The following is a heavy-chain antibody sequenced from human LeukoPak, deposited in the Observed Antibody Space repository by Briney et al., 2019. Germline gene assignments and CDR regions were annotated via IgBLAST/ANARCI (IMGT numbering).Heavy chain of an antibody. CDR3: ARGRVYYDSSS. D-gene: IGHD3-22*01. Sequence: SETLSLTCTVSGGSVSSGSYYWSWIRQPPGRGLEWIGYIYYSGSTNYNPSLKSRVTISVDTSKNQFSLKLSSVTAADTAVYYCARGRVYYDSSSWGQGTLVTVSS. J-gene: IGHJ5*02. V-gene: IGHV4-61*01. CDR1: GGSVSSGSYY. CDR2: IYYSGST.